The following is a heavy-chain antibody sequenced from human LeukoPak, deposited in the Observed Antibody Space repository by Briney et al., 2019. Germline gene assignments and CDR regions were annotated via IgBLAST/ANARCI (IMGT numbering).Heavy chain of an antibody. CDR1: GYSFTNYW. J-gene: IGHJ4*02. Sequence: GESLNISCKGSGYSFTNYWIGWVRQMPGKGLKWMGIIYPGDSDARYSPSFQGQVTISADKSISTAYLQWSSLKASDTAMYYCARRRDLYSGSYYPFDYWGQGTLVTVSS. CDR2: IYPGDSDA. D-gene: IGHD1-26*01. V-gene: IGHV5-51*01. CDR3: ARRRDLYSGSYYPFDY.